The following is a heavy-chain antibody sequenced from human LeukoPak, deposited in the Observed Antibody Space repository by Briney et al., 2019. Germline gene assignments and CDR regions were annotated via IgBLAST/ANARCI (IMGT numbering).Heavy chain of an antibody. CDR2: IYHGGDT. CDR3: ASHVTVLGTRGFDY. D-gene: IGHD6-19*01. J-gene: IGHJ4*02. Sequence: PSETLSLTCAVSGGSITSHSWWSWVRQPPGKGLEWIGEIYHGGDTNYDPSVKSRVTMSVDKSKNHFSLSLRSVTAADTAIHYCASHVTVLGTRGFDYWGQGILVTVSS. CDR1: GGSITSHSW. V-gene: IGHV4-4*02.